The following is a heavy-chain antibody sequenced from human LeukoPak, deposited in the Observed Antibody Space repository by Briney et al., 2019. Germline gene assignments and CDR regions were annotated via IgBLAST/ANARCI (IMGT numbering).Heavy chain of an antibody. CDR1: GASISSYY. CDR2: IYYSGST. J-gene: IGHJ4*02. V-gene: IGHV4-59*01. Sequence: NPSETLSLTCTVSGASISSYYWSWIRQPPGKGLEWIGYIYYSGSTNYNPSLKSRVTISVDTSKNQVSLKLSSVTAADTAVYYCARGAPGGNDYGDYWGQGTLVTVSS. CDR3: ARGAPGGNDYGDY.